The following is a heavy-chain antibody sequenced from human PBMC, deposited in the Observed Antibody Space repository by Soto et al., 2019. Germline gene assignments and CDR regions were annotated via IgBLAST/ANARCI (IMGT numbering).Heavy chain of an antibody. J-gene: IGHJ4*02. D-gene: IGHD2-2*01. CDR2: ISSSSSYI. CDR3: ARDSYCSSTSCYPAH. V-gene: IGHV3-21*01. Sequence: VQLVESGGGLVKPGGSLRLSCAASGFTFSSYSMNWVRQAPGKGLEWVSSISSSSSYIYYADSVKGRFTISRDNAKNSLYLQMNSLRAEDTAVYYCARDSYCSSTSCYPAHWGQGTLVTVSS. CDR1: GFTFSSYS.